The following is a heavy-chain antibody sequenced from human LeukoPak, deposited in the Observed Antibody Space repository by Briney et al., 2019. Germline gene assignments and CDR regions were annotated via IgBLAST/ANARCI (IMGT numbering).Heavy chain of an antibody. CDR1: GFTFSSYA. D-gene: IGHD3-3*01. J-gene: IGHJ5*02. CDR2: ISYDGSNK. V-gene: IGHV3-30-3*01. Sequence: GRSLRLSCAASGFTFSSYAMHWVRQAPGKGLEWVAVISYDGSNKYYADSVKGRFTISRDNSKNTLYLQMNSLRAEDTAVYYCARDPRDDFWSGDNWFGPWGQGTLVTVSS. CDR3: ARDPRDDFWSGDNWFGP.